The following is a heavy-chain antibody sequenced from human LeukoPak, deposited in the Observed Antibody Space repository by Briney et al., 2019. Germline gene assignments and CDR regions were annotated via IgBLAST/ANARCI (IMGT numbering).Heavy chain of an antibody. D-gene: IGHD3-3*01. Sequence: GGSLRRSCAASGFTFSSYGMHWVRQAPGKGLEWVAVIWYDGSNKYYADSVKGRFTISRDNSKNTLDLQMNSLRAEDTAVYYCARDRSYDFWSGYSTPDYWGQGTLVTVSS. CDR2: IWYDGSNK. J-gene: IGHJ4*02. V-gene: IGHV3-33*01. CDR3: ARDRSYDFWSGYSTPDY. CDR1: GFTFSSYG.